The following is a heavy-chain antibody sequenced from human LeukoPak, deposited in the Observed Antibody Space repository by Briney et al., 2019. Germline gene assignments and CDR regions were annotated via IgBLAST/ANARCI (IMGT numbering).Heavy chain of an antibody. J-gene: IGHJ4*02. CDR1: GFTFSSYG. CDR2: ISYDGSNK. CDR3: AKDPGSYGLRYYFDY. V-gene: IGHV3-30*18. Sequence: GGSLRLSRAASGFTFSSYGMHWVRQAPGKGLEWVAVISYDGSNKYYADSVKGRFTISRDNSKNTLYLQMNSLRAEDTAVYYCAKDPGSYGLRYYFDYWGQGTLVTVSS. D-gene: IGHD1-26*01.